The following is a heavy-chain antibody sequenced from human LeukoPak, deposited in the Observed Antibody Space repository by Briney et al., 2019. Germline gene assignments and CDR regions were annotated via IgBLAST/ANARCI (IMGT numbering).Heavy chain of an antibody. V-gene: IGHV1-24*01. Sequence: ASVKVSCKVSGYTLTELSMHWVRQAPGKGLEWMGGFDPEDGETIYAQKFQGRVTMTEDTSTDTAYMELSSLRSEDTAMYYCATSYYGSGSYFVGWFDPWGQGTLVTVSS. D-gene: IGHD3-10*01. J-gene: IGHJ5*02. CDR3: ATSYYGSGSYFVGWFDP. CDR1: GYTLTELS. CDR2: FDPEDGET.